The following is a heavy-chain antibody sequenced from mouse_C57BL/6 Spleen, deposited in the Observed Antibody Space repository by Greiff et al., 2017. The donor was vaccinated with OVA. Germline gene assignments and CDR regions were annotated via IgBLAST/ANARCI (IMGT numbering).Heavy chain of an antibody. V-gene: IGHV1-64*01. D-gene: IGHD4-1*01. J-gene: IGHJ2*01. CDR1: GYTFTSYW. Sequence: QVQLQQSGAELVKPGASVKLSCKASGYTFTSYWMHWVKQRPGQGLEWIGMIHPNSGSTNYNEKFKSKATLTVDKSSSTAYMQLSSLTSEDSAVYYCARRGTGTYYFDYWGQGTTLTVSS. CDR2: IHPNSGST. CDR3: ARRGTGTYYFDY.